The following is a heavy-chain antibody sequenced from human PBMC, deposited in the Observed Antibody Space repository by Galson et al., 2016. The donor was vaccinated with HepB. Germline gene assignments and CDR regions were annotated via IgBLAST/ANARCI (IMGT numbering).Heavy chain of an antibody. J-gene: IGHJ4*02. CDR3: ARKSMAGPRSYFDY. D-gene: IGHD6-19*01. V-gene: IGHV3-13*01. CDR1: GFTFSSYD. CDR2: AGTAGDT. Sequence: SLRLSCAASGFTFSSYDMHWVRQPTGKGLEWVSGAGTAGDTYYPGSVKGRFTISRDSSQNTLYLQMNSLRTEDTAVYFCARKSMAGPRSYFDYWGQGTLVTVSS.